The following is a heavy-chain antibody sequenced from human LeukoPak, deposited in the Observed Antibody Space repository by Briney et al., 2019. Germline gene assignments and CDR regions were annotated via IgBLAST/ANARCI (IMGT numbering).Heavy chain of an antibody. D-gene: IGHD3-22*01. Sequence: SETLSLTCTVSGGSISSYYWSWIRQPPGKGLEWIGEINHSGSTNYNPSLKSRVTISVDTSKNQFSLKLSSVTAADTAVYYCARGGYYYDSSGCIDYWGQGTLVTVSS. J-gene: IGHJ4*02. CDR2: INHSGST. CDR3: ARGGYYYDSSGCIDY. CDR1: GGSISSYY. V-gene: IGHV4-34*01.